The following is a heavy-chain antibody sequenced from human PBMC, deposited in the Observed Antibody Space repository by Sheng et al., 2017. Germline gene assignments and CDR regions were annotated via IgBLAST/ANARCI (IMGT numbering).Heavy chain of an antibody. CDR3: AKGWGSDGSGSYYDDY. Sequence: QVQLVESGGGVVQPGGSLRLSCTASGFTFSTYGMHWVRQAPGKGLEWVAFIRFDGSNKYYADSVRGRFTISRDNSKNTLFLQVNSLRAEDTAVYYCAKGWGSDGSGSYYDDYWGQGTLVTVSS. D-gene: IGHD3-10*01. J-gene: IGHJ4*02. CDR2: IRFDGSNK. CDR1: GFTFSTYG. V-gene: IGHV3-30*02.